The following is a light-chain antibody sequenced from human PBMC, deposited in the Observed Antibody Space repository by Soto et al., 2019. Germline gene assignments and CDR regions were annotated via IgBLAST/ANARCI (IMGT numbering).Light chain of an antibody. J-gene: IGLJ2*01. Sequence: QSALTQPASVSGSPGQSITISCTGTSSDVGGYNYVSWYQQHPGKPPKLMIFEVSNRPSGISYRFSGSKSGNTASLTISGLQAEDEADYYCSSFTSTSSTLVFGGGTKLTVL. V-gene: IGLV2-14*01. CDR1: SSDVGGYNY. CDR3: SSFTSTSSTLV. CDR2: EVS.